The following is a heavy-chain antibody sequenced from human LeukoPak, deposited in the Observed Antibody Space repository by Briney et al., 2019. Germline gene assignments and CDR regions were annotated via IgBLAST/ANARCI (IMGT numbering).Heavy chain of an antibody. V-gene: IGHV1-46*01. J-gene: IGHJ4*02. D-gene: IGHD2-2*01. CDR2: INPSGGST. CDR1: GYTFTSDY. Sequence: ASVKVSCKASGYTFTSDYMHWVRQAPGQGLEWMGIINPSGGSTSYAQKFQGRVTMTRDTSTSTVYMELSSLRSEDTAVYYCAREIPYCSSTSRPFGYWGQGTLVTVSS. CDR3: AREIPYCSSTSRPFGY.